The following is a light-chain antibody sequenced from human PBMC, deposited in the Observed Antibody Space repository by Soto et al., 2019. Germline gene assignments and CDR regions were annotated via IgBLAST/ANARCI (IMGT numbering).Light chain of an antibody. Sequence: QSVLTQPPSVSGAPGQRVTISCTGSSSNIGAGYDVHWYRRLPGTAPKLLIYGNTNRPSGVPDRFSGSKSGTSASLAITGLQAEDEADYYCQSYDISLSGWVFGGGTKLTVL. CDR2: GNT. CDR1: SSNIGAGYD. V-gene: IGLV1-40*01. CDR3: QSYDISLSGWV. J-gene: IGLJ3*02.